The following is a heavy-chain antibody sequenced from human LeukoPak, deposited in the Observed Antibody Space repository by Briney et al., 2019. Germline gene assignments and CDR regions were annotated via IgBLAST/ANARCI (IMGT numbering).Heavy chain of an antibody. J-gene: IGHJ4*02. V-gene: IGHV4-31*03. Sequence: SQTLSLTCTVSGGSISSGDYYWSCIRQHPGKGLEWIGYIYYSGSTYYNPSLKSRVTISLDTSKNQFSLKLSSVTAADTAVYYCARDQEDSGTDYWGQGTLVTVSS. CDR1: GGSISSGDYY. D-gene: IGHD3-10*01. CDR3: ARDQEDSGTDY. CDR2: IYYSGST.